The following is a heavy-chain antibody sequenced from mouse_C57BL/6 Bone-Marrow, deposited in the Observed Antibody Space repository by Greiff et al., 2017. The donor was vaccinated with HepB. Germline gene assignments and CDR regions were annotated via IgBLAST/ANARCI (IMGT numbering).Heavy chain of an antibody. CDR1: GYTFTSYG. Sequence: VQLQQSGAELARPGASVKLSCKASGYTFTSYGISWVKQRTGQGLEWIGEIYPRSGNTYYNEKFKGKATLTADKSSSTAYMELRSLTSEDSAVYFCARSPLWYYGSRWFAYWGQGTLVTVSA. J-gene: IGHJ3*01. CDR3: ARSPLWYYGSRWFAY. CDR2: IYPRSGNT. D-gene: IGHD1-1*01. V-gene: IGHV1-81*01.